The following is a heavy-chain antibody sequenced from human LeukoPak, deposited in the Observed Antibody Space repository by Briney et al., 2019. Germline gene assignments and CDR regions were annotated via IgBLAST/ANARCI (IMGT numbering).Heavy chain of an antibody. CDR1: GFTFSSYS. D-gene: IGHD6-19*01. CDR2: ISSSSSYI. J-gene: IGHJ6*03. Sequence: GGSLRLSCAASGFTFSSYSMNWVRQAPGKGLEWVSSISSSSSYIYYADSVKGRFTISRDNAKNSLYLQMNSLRAEDTAVYYCARGPESGWANYYYYYMDVWGEGTTVTVSS. CDR3: ARGPESGWANYYYYYMDV. V-gene: IGHV3-21*01.